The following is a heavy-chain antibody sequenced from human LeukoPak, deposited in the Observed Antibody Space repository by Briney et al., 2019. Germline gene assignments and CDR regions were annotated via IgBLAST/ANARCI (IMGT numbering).Heavy chain of an antibody. D-gene: IGHD2-2*01. Sequence: SCKVSGYTLTELSMHWVRQAPGKGLKWVAVISYDGSNKYYADSVKGRFTISRDNSKNTLYLQMNSLRAEDTAVYYCARIFRSQLPVDYWGQGTLVTVSS. CDR3: ARIFRSQLPVDY. CDR1: GYTLTELS. CDR2: ISYDGSNK. V-gene: IGHV3-30-3*01. J-gene: IGHJ4*02.